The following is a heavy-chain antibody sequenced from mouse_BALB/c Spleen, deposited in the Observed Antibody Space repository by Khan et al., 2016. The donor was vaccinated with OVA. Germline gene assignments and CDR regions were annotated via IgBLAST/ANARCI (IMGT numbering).Heavy chain of an antibody. Sequence: EVQLQESGPSLVKPSQTLSLTCSVTGDSITSGYWNWIRKFPGNKLEYMGYIIYTGYPYYNPSLQSRISIPRHTSKNQYYLQLNSVTDEDTATYYCARSTYRYAFVYWGQGTLVTVSA. CDR2: IIYTGYP. D-gene: IGHD2-12*01. CDR3: ARSTYRYAFVY. CDR1: GDSITSGY. V-gene: IGHV3-8*02. J-gene: IGHJ3*01.